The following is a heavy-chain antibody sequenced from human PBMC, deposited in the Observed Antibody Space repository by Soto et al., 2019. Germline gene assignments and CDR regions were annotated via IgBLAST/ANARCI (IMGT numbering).Heavy chain of an antibody. V-gene: IGHV3-7*03. CDR1: GFTFSSYW. CDR2: IKQDGSEN. D-gene: IGHD3-22*01. J-gene: IGHJ4*02. Sequence: GGSLRLSCAASGFTFSSYWMSWVRQAPGKGLEWVANIKQDGSENYYVDSVRGRFTISRDNAKNSLYLQMNSLRAEDTAVYYCVTIPTYYYDSSGYYMTDYWGQGTLVTVSS. CDR3: VTIPTYYYDSSGYYMTDY.